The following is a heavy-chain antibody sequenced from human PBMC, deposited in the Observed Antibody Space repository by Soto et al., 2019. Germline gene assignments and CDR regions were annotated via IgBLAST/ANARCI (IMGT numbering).Heavy chain of an antibody. J-gene: IGHJ6*03. D-gene: IGHD2-2*01. CDR1: GGSISSGGYY. Sequence: SETLSLTCTVSGGSISSGGYYWSWIRQHPGKGLEWIGYIYYSGSTYYNPSLKSRVTISVDTSKNQFSLKLRSVTAADTAVYYCARDTGYCSSTSCDYYYYYMDVWGKGTTVTVSS. V-gene: IGHV4-31*03. CDR3: ARDTGYCSSTSCDYYYYYMDV. CDR2: IYYSGST.